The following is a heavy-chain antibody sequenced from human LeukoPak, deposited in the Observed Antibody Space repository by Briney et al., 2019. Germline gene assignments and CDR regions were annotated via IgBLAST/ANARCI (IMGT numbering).Heavy chain of an antibody. V-gene: IGHV3-30*02. CDR1: GFTFSSYG. J-gene: IGHJ4*02. CDR3: AREAGFTYYFDY. CDR2: IRYDGSNK. Sequence: GGSLRLSCAASGFTFSSYGMHWVRQAPGKGLEWVAFIRYDGSNKYYADSVKGRFTISRDNSKNTLYLQMNSLRAEDTAVYYCAREAGFTYYFDYWGQGTLVTVSS.